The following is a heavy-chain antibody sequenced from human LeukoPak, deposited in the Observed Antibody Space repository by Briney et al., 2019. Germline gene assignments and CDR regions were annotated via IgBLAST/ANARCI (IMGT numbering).Heavy chain of an antibody. J-gene: IGHJ6*02. CDR2: INHSGST. D-gene: IGHD5-12*01. V-gene: IGHV4-34*01. CDR1: GESFSDYY. Sequence: SETLSLTCGVYGESFSDYYWSWIRQPPGKGLEWIGEINHSGSTNYNPSLKSRVTISIDTSKKQFSLKLSSVTAADTAVYYCARPLRGYSGYAFYYYGMDVWGQGTTVTVSS. CDR3: ARPLRGYSGYAFYYYGMDV.